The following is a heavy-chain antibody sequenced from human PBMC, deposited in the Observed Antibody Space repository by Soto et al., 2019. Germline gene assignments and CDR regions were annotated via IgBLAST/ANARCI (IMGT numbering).Heavy chain of an antibody. CDR1: GGTFSSYA. CDR2: IIPIFGTA. D-gene: IGHD5-12*01. CDR3: ARGARDGYIRHYYGMDV. J-gene: IGHJ6*02. V-gene: IGHV1-69*01. Sequence: QVQLVQSGAEVKKPGSSVKVSCKASGGTFSSYAISWVRQAPGQGLEWMGGIIPIFGTANYAQKFQGRVTITADESTSTAYMELGSLRSEDTAVYYCARGARDGYIRHYYGMDVWGQGTTVTVS.